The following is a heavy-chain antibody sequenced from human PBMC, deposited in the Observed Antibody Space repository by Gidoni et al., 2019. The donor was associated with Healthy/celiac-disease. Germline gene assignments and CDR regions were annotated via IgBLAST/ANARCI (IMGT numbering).Heavy chain of an antibody. CDR2: ISYDGSNK. V-gene: IGHV3-30*04. CDR3: ARDQRDDSSGYYPHGY. Sequence: QVQLVESGGGVVQPGRSLRLSCAASGFTFRSYAMHWVRQAPGKGLEWVAVISYDGSNKYYADSVKGRFTISRDNSKNTLYLQMNSLRAEDTAVYYCARDQRDDSSGYYPHGYWGQGTLVTVSS. CDR1: GFTFRSYA. D-gene: IGHD3-22*01. J-gene: IGHJ4*02.